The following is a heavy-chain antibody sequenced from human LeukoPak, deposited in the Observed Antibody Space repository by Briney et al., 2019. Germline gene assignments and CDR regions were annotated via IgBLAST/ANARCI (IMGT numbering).Heavy chain of an antibody. J-gene: IGHJ4*02. CDR2: IYHSGST. V-gene: IGHV4-38-2*02. D-gene: IGHD3-10*01. Sequence: SETLSLTCTVSGYSISSGYYWGWIRQPPGKELEWIGSIYHSGSTYYNPSLKSRVTISVDTSKNQFSLKLSSVTAADTAVYYCASSNGSGSYYFDYWGQGTLVTVSS. CDR3: ASSNGSGSYYFDY. CDR1: GYSISSGYY.